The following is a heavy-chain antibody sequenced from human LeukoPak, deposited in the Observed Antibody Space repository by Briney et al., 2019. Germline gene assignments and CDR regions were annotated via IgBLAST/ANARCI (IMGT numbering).Heavy chain of an antibody. J-gene: IGHJ2*01. CDR2: IYHSGST. V-gene: IGHV4-30-2*01. CDR3: ARVGVRWYFDL. D-gene: IGHD3-10*01. CDR1: GGSISSGGYS. Sequence: PSETLSLTCAVSGGSISSGGYSWSWIRQPPGKGLEWIGYIYHSGSTYYNPSLKSRVTISVDRSKNQFSLKLSSVTAADTAVYYCARVGVRWYFDLWGRGTLVTVPS.